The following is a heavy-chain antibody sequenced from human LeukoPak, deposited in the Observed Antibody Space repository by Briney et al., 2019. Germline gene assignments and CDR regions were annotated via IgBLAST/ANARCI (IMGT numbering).Heavy chain of an antibody. V-gene: IGHV3-11*04. CDR3: AREEVMTTDDDALYFDY. Sequence: GGSLRLSCAASGFIFSDYYMSWIRQAPGKGLEWVSYISSSGTTIYYTDSVKGRFTISRDNAKNSLYLQMNSLRAEDTAVYYCAREEVMTTDDDALYFDYWGQGTLVTVSS. D-gene: IGHD4-17*01. CDR2: ISSSGTTI. CDR1: GFIFSDYY. J-gene: IGHJ4*02.